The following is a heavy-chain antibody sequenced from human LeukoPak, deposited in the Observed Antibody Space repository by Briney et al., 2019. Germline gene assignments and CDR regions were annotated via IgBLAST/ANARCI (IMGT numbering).Heavy chain of an antibody. Sequence: GGSLRLSCAASGFTFSNYDMHWVRQATGKGLEWVSGIGTAGDTYYPGSVKGRFTISRENGKNSLYLQMNSLRAGDTAVYYCARVGAEYYYYMDVWGKGTTVTVSS. V-gene: IGHV3-13*01. CDR3: ARVGAEYYYYMDV. J-gene: IGHJ6*03. CDR2: IGTAGDT. CDR1: GFTFSNYD.